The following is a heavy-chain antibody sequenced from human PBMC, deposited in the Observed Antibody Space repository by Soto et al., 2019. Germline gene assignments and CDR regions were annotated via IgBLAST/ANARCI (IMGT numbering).Heavy chain of an antibody. J-gene: IGHJ5*02. V-gene: IGHV4-4*02. CDR1: VGSISSSNW. CDR3: ARGAAAGPYNWFDP. D-gene: IGHD6-13*01. CDR2: IYHSGST. Sequence: SETLSLTCAFSVGSISSSNWWSWVRQPPGKGLEWIGEIYHSGSTNYNPSLKSRVTISVDKSKNQFSLKLSSVTAADTAVYYCARGAAAGPYNWFDPWGQGTLVTVSS.